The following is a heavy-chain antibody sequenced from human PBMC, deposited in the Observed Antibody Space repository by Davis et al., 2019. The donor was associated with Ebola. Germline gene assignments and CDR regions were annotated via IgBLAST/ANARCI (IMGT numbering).Heavy chain of an antibody. V-gene: IGHV1-8*01. Sequence: ASVKVSCKASGYTFTSYDINWVRQATGQGLEWMGWMNPNSGNTGYAQKFQGRVTMTRNTSISTAYMELSSLRSEDTAVYYCARDYYDSSGYYPPGGMDVWGQGTTVTVSS. J-gene: IGHJ6*02. CDR1: GYTFTSYD. CDR3: ARDYYDSSGYYPPGGMDV. CDR2: MNPNSGNT. D-gene: IGHD3-22*01.